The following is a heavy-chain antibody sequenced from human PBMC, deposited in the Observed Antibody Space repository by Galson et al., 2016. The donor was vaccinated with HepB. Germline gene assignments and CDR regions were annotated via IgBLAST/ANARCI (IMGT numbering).Heavy chain of an antibody. V-gene: IGHV3-64D*09. Sequence: SLRLSCAASGFTFSNYAMHWVRQAPGKGLEYVSSIRRDGRTTYYADSVKCRFTVSRDNSRNTQYLQMSSLRPEETAVYYCMKDHRQDPSDIWGQGTTVIVSS. CDR1: GFTFSNYA. J-gene: IGHJ3*02. CDR2: IRRDGRTT. CDR3: MKDHRQDPSDI.